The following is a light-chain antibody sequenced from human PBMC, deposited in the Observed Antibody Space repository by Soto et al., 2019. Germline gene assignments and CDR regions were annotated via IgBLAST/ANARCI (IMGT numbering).Light chain of an antibody. CDR3: QQYNNWPRT. Sequence: DIVMTQSPVTLSVSPGDRATLSCRASQSVGHNLAWFQQKPGQAPRLLIYGASAGATCIPDRFSGSGFGTEFTLTISSLQSEDLAVYYCQQYNNWPRTFGQGTKVEMK. J-gene: IGKJ1*01. CDR1: QSVGHN. V-gene: IGKV3-15*01. CDR2: GAS.